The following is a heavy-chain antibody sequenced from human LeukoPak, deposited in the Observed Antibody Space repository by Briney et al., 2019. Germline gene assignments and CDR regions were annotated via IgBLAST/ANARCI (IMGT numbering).Heavy chain of an antibody. Sequence: GGSLRLSCAASGFTFSSYWMSWVRQAPGKGLEWVANIKQDGSEKYYVDSVKGRFTISRDNAKNSLYLQMNSLRAEDTAVYYCASEPIDDAFDIWGQGTMVTVSS. J-gene: IGHJ3*02. CDR1: GFTFSSYW. CDR3: ASEPIDDAFDI. V-gene: IGHV3-7*01. CDR2: IKQDGSEK.